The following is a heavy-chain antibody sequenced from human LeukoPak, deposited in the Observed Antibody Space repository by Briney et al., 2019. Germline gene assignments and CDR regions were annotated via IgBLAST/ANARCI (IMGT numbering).Heavy chain of an antibody. CDR3: ARVSTMGWD. J-gene: IGHJ4*02. D-gene: IGHD3-10*01. Sequence: GGSLRLSCAASGFTVGSNTMSWVRQAPGKGLEWVSIIYSGGSTSYADSVKGRFTISRDNAKNSLYLQMNSLRAEDTAVYYCARVSTMGWDWGQGTLVTVSS. CDR2: IYSGGST. V-gene: IGHV3-53*01. CDR1: GFTVGSNT.